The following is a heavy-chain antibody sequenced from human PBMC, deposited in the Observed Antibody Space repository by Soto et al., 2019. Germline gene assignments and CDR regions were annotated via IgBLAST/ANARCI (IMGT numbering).Heavy chain of an antibody. V-gene: IGHV4-31*03. Sequence: SETLSLTCTVSAASIRSGGYCWRRIRQHPGKRLEGIGYLHYSGSTSYNPSPTTRVTILVDTSKSQCSLKLSSVTAADTAVYYCARITMVRDYFDYWGQGTLVTSPQ. CDR2: LHYSGST. D-gene: IGHD3-10*01. CDR1: AASIRSGGYC. CDR3: ARITMVRDYFDY. J-gene: IGHJ4*02.